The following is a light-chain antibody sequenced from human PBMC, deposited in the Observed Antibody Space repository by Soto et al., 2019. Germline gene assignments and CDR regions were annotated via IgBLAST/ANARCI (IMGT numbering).Light chain of an antibody. CDR3: NSYTLSKTVI. Sequence: ALTQPASVSGSPGQSITISCSGTSSDVGAHDFVSWYQHHPDKAPKVIIFEVTKRPSGVSSRFSGSKTGNTASLTISGLQAEDEADYYCNSYTLSKTVIFGGGTKLTVL. J-gene: IGLJ2*01. CDR2: EVT. CDR1: SSDVGAHDF. V-gene: IGLV2-14*01.